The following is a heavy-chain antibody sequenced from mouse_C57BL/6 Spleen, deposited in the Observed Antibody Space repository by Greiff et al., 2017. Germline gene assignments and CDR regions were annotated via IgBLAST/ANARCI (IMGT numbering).Heavy chain of an antibody. CDR3: ARHGDGYYPYYFDY. CDR1: GFTFSSYG. V-gene: IGHV5-6*01. CDR2: ISSGGSYT. D-gene: IGHD2-3*01. J-gene: IGHJ2*01. Sequence: EVKLVESGGDLVKPGGSLKLSCAASGFTFSSYGMSWVRQTPDKRLEWVATISSGGSYTYYPDSVKGRFTISRDNAKNTLYLQMSSLKSEDTAMYYCARHGDGYYPYYFDYWGQGTTLTVSS.